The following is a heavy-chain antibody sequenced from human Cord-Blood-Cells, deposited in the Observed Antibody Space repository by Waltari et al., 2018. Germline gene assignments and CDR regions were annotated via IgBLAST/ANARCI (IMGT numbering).Heavy chain of an antibody. D-gene: IGHD3-3*01. CDR1: VGSISSGSYY. CDR3: ARGTYYDFWSGYAFDAFDI. V-gene: IGHV4-61*09. CDR2: IYTSGST. Sequence: QVQLQESGPGLVKPSQTLSLTCTVPVGSISSGSYYWTWTRQPAGQGLEWIGYIYTSGSTNYNPSLKSRVTISVDTTKNQFSLKLSSVTAADTAVYYCARGTYYDFWSGYAFDAFDIWGQGTMVTVSS. J-gene: IGHJ3*02.